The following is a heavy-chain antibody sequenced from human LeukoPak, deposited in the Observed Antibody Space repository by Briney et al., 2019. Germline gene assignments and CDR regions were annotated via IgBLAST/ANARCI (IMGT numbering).Heavy chain of an antibody. CDR1: GGSLSPYW. Sequence: SETLSLTCEVYGGSLSPYWWSWIRQPPGKGLEWIGEIKYSGHTNYNPSLESRVTISVDTSKKQFSLKLSSVIVADTALYFCARRGANDFGDSAGNFAYDIWGQGTMVTASS. V-gene: IGHV4-34*01. CDR3: ARRGANDFGDSAGNFAYDI. CDR2: IKYSGHT. J-gene: IGHJ3*02. D-gene: IGHD4-17*01.